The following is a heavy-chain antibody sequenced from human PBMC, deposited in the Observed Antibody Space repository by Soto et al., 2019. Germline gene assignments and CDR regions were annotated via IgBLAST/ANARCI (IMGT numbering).Heavy chain of an antibody. Sequence: SETLSLTCTVSGGSISSGDYYWSWIRQPPGKGLEWIGYIYSSGSTNYNPSLKSRVTMSVDTSKNQFSLKLRSVIVADTAVYHCARAIGPILFDVWGQVTMGTVS. V-gene: IGHV4-30-4*02. CDR1: GGSISSGDYY. J-gene: IGHJ3*01. CDR3: ARAIGPILFDV. CDR2: IYSSGST.